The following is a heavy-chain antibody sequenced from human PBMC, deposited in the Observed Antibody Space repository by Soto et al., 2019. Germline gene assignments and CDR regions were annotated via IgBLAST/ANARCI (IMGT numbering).Heavy chain of an antibody. V-gene: IGHV3-23*01. CDR1: GFTYNSYA. D-gene: IGHD3-22*01. Sequence: GGSLRLSCAAFGFTYNSYAMSWVRQTPGKGLEWVSAISGSGGSTFYADSVKGRFTISRDNSKNTLFLQMNSLRAEDTALYYCAKEGYGSSDFDYWGQGTLVTVSS. J-gene: IGHJ4*02. CDR2: ISGSGGST. CDR3: AKEGYGSSDFDY.